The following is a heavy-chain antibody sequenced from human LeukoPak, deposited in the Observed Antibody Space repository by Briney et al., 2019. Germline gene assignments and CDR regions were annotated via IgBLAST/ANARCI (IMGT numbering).Heavy chain of an antibody. CDR1: GFTFSSYD. V-gene: IGHV3-13*01. J-gene: IGHJ3*02. CDR3: ASVRQPYAFDI. CDR2: IGTAGDT. D-gene: IGHD6-13*01. Sequence: GGSLRLSCAASGFTFSSYDMHWVRQATGKGLEWVSAIGTAGDTYYPGSVKGRFTISRENAKNSLYLQMNSLRAEDTAVYYCASVRQPYAFDIWGQGTMVTVSS.